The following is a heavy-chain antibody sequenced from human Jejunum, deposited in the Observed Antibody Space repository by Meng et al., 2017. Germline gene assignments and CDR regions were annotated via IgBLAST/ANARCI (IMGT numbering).Heavy chain of an antibody. CDR2: INPNSGDT. D-gene: IGHD4-23*01. CDR3: VRGSVTTVVTPEAYY. CDR1: GYTFSASF. V-gene: IGHV1-2*02. Sequence: ASVKVSCKASGYTFSASFIHWVRQAPGQGLQWLELINPNSGDTIYAHKFQGRVTMTTDTSINTAYVELRSLKSDDTAVYYCVRGSVTTVVTPEAYYWGQGTVVTVSS. J-gene: IGHJ4*02.